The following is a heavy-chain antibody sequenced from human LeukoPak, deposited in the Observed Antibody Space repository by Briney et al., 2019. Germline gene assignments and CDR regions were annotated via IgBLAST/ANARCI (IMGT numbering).Heavy chain of an antibody. CDR3: ARLSKTYYYDSSGYFDFPNFDY. CDR2: IKQDGSQK. D-gene: IGHD3-22*01. Sequence: GGSLRLSCAASGFTFSSYWMSWVRQAPGKGLEWVAKIKQDGSQKYYVDSVKGRFTISRDNAKNSLYLQMNSLRAEDTAVYYCARLSKTYYYDSSGYFDFPNFDYWGQGTLVTVSS. J-gene: IGHJ4*02. V-gene: IGHV3-7*04. CDR1: GFTFSSYW.